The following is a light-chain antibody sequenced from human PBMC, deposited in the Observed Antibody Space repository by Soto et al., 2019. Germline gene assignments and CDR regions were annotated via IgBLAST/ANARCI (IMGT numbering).Light chain of an antibody. CDR3: QQYNDWPPIT. V-gene: IGKV3D-15*01. Sequence: IVLTQSPGTLSLSPGERATLSCRASQSVSSSYLAWYQQKPGQAPRLLIYGAFNRATGIPDRFSGSGSGTEFTLTISSLQSEDFAVYYCQQYNDWPPITFGQGTRLEIK. CDR1: QSVSSSY. CDR2: GAF. J-gene: IGKJ5*01.